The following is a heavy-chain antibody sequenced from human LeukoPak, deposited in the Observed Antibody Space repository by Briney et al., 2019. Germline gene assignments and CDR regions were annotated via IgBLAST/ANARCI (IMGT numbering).Heavy chain of an antibody. CDR2: ISGSGGST. CDR3: AKAPPVPEGVASYYYYYMDV. Sequence: PGGSLRLSCAASGFTFSSYAMSWVRQAPGKGLEWVSAISGSGGSTYYADSVKGRFTISRDSSKNTLYLQMNNLRAEDTAVYYCAKAPPVPEGVASYYYYYMDVWGKGTTVTVSS. D-gene: IGHD1-14*01. CDR1: GFTFSSYA. J-gene: IGHJ6*03. V-gene: IGHV3-23*01.